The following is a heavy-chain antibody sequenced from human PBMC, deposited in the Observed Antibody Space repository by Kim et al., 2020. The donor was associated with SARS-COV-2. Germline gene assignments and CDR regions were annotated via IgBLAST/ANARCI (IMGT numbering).Heavy chain of an antibody. J-gene: IGHJ6*02. CDR3: LGTISHPNRGIDV. V-gene: IGHV4-34*01. D-gene: IGHD5-12*01. CDR2: INHSGST. Sequence: SETLSLTCAVYGGSFSGYYWSWIRQPPGKGLEWIGEINHSGSTNYNPSLKSRVTISVDTSKNQFSLKLSSVTAADTAVYYCLGTISHPNRGIDVWGQGTTVTVSS. CDR1: GGSFSGYY.